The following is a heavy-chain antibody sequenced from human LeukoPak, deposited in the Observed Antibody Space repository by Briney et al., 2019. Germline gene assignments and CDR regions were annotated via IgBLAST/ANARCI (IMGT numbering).Heavy chain of an antibody. CDR1: GFTFSSRG. CDR3: AKQAAADSY. CDR2: ISSSSSTI. Sequence: GGSLRLSCAASGFTFSSRGMHWVRQAPGKGLEWVSYISSSSSTIYYADSVKGRFTISRDNAKNSLYLQMNSLRAEDTAVYYCAKQAAADSYWGQGTLVTVSS. D-gene: IGHD6-13*01. J-gene: IGHJ4*02. V-gene: IGHV3-48*01.